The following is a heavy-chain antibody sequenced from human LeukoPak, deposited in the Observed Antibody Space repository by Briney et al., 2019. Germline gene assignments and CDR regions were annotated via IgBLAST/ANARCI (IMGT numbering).Heavy chain of an antibody. V-gene: IGHV4-39*01. CDR2: IYYSGST. D-gene: IGHD3-10*01. CDR3: ARHPYYGSGSYIDY. CDR1: GGSISSSSYY. J-gene: IGHJ4*02. Sequence: SETLSLTCTVSGGSISSSSYYWGWIRQPPGKGLEWIGSIYYSGSTYYSPSLKSRVTISVDTSKNQFSLKLSSVTAADTAVYYCARHPYYGSGSYIDYWGQGTLVTVSS.